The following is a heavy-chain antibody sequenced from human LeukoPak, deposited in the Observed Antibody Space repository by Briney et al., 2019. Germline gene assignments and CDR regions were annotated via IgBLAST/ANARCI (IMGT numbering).Heavy chain of an antibody. J-gene: IGHJ4*02. D-gene: IGHD4-17*01. CDR3: AKGLTVTTPYYFDY. Sequence: PGGSLRLSCAASGFTFSTYWMHWVRQAPGKGLVWVSRINSDGRSTTYADSVKGRFTISRDNAKNTLYLQMNSLRAEDTAVYYCAKGLTVTTPYYFDYWGQGTLVTVSS. CDR2: INSDGRST. CDR1: GFTFSTYW. V-gene: IGHV3-74*01.